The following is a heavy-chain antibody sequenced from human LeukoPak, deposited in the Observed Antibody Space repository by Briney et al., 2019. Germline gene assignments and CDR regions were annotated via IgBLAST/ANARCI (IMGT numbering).Heavy chain of an antibody. Sequence: ASVKVSCKASGYTFTSYGISWVRQAPGQGLEWMGWISAYNGNTNYAQKLQGRVTMTTDTSTSTAYMELRSLRSDDTAVYYCARDADITVRGASPHYWGQGTLVTVSS. CDR3: ARDADITVRGASPHY. V-gene: IGHV1-18*01. CDR2: ISAYNGNT. CDR1: GYTFTSYG. J-gene: IGHJ4*02. D-gene: IGHD3-10*01.